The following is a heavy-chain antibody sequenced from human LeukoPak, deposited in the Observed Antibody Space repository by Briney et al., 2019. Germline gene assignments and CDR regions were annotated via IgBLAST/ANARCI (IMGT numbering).Heavy chain of an antibody. J-gene: IGHJ4*02. CDR2: TYYRSKWYN. Sequence: SQTLSLTCAISGDSVSSNSAARNWIRQSPSRGLEWLGRTYYRSKWYNDYAVSVKSRITINPDTSKNQVSLQLNSVTPEDTAVYYCARETSFRYYDFWSGWDYWGQGTLVTVSS. D-gene: IGHD3-3*01. CDR1: GDSVSSNSAA. CDR3: ARETSFRYYDFWSGWDY. V-gene: IGHV6-1*01.